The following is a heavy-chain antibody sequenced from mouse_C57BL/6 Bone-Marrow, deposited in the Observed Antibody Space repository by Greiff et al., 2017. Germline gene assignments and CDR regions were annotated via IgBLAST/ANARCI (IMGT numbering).Heavy chain of an antibody. D-gene: IGHD2-10*01. Sequence: QVQLQQPGAELVMPGASVKLSSKASGYPFPSSWLHWVKQRPGQGFEWTGEIDPSDSYTNYNQKFKGKSTLTVDKSSSTAYMQLSSLTSEDSAVYYCARGLLSMDYWGQGTSVTVSS. J-gene: IGHJ4*01. CDR3: ARGLLSMDY. CDR1: GYPFPSSW. CDR2: IDPSDSYT. V-gene: IGHV1-69*01.